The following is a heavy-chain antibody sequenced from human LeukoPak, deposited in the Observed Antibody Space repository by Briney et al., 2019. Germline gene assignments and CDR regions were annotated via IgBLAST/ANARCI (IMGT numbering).Heavy chain of an antibody. V-gene: IGHV1-46*01. Sequence: AAVKVSRKASGYTFTSYYMHWVRQAPGQGREGMGIVNPIGGSTSYAQKFQGRVTMTRDTSTSTVYMELSSLRSEDTAVCLCASGGCSGGSCYSASPLDYWGQGTLVTVSS. CDR2: VNPIGGST. CDR3: ASGGCSGGSCYSASPLDY. J-gene: IGHJ4*02. D-gene: IGHD2-15*01. CDR1: GYTFTSYY.